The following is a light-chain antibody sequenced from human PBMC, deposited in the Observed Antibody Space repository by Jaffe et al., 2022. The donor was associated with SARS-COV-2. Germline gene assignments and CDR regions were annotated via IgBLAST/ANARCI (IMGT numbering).Light chain of an antibody. J-gene: IGLJ2*01. CDR3: SSYTSSSIL. Sequence: QSALTQPASVSGSPGQSITISCTGTSSDVGGYNYVSWYQQHPGKAPKLMIYEVSNRPSGVPDRFSGSKSGNTASLTISGLQAEDEADYYCSSYTSSSILFGGGTKLTVL. V-gene: IGLV2-14*01. CDR1: SSDVGGYNY. CDR2: EVS.